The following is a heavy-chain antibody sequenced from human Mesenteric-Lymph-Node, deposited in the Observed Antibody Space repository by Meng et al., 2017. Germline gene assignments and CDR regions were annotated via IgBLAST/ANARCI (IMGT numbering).Heavy chain of an antibody. CDR2: IYYSGST. Sequence: SETLSLTCTVSGGSISSYYWSWIRQPPGKGLEWIGYIYYSGSTNYNPSLKSRVTISVDTSKNQFSLKLSSVTAADTAVYYCARYTGYSSGWYGEENYFDYWGQGTLVTVSS. CDR1: GGSISSYY. J-gene: IGHJ4*02. CDR3: ARYTGYSSGWYGEENYFDY. V-gene: IGHV4-59*01. D-gene: IGHD6-19*01.